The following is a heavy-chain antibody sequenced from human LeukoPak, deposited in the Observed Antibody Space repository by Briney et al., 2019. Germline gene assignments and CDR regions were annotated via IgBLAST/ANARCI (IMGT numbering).Heavy chain of an antibody. V-gene: IGHV3-74*01. Sequence: GGSLRLSCAASGFTFSSNAIHWVRQAPGKGKVWVSRINPDGTTTSYADSVKGRFTISRDNTKNLLFLEMNNLRGDDTAIYYCVRESRPGGAMGLYHNLDYWGQGTLVAVSS. D-gene: IGHD1-1*01. CDR2: INPDGTTT. J-gene: IGHJ4*02. CDR1: GFTFSSNA. CDR3: VRESRPGGAMGLYHNLDY.